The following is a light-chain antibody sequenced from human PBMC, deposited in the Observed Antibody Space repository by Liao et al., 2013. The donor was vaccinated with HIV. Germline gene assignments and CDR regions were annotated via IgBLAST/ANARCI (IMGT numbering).Light chain of an antibody. CDR3: QAWDSNTVV. CDR1: TLDDKY. V-gene: IGLV3-1*01. CDR2: QDR. J-gene: IGLJ3*02. Sequence: SYELTQPPSVSVSPGQTATITCSGDTLDDKYAFWYQQRPGQSPVLVIYQDRKRPSGIPERFSGSNSGNTATLTISGTQAMDEADYYCQAWDSNTVVFGGGTKLTVL.